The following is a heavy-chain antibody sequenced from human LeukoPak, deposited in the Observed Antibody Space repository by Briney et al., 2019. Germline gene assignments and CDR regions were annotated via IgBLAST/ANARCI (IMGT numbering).Heavy chain of an antibody. V-gene: IGHV4-4*02. Sequence: SGTLSLTCAVSGGSISSSNWWSWVRQPPGKGLEWIGEIYHSGSTNYNPSLKSRVTISVDESKNQFSLKLSSVTAADAAVYYCARDQGRRAGFDYWGQGTLVTVSS. D-gene: IGHD6-19*01. CDR1: GGSISSSNW. CDR3: ARDQGRRAGFDY. CDR2: IYHSGST. J-gene: IGHJ4*02.